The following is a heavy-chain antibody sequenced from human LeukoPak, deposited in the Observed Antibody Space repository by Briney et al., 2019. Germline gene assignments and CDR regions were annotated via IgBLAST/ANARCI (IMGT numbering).Heavy chain of an antibody. CDR3: ARLEHPDSCSYTAWGSTYFDY. J-gene: IGHJ4*02. CDR2: IYNSRRT. D-gene: IGHD2-2*01. V-gene: IGHV4-39*01. Sequence: SETLSLTCTVSGGSISSSSYYWGWSPQPQGKGLEGSWSIYNSRRTYYNTSLESRLSISVDTSKHQFYLKLGSVTAADTAVYYCARLEHPDSCSYTAWGSTYFDYWGQGTLVTVSS. CDR1: GGSISSSSYY.